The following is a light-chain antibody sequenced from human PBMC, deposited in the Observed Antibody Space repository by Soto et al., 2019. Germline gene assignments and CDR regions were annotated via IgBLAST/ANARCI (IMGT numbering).Light chain of an antibody. CDR1: NSDVGSYNL. V-gene: IGLV2-23*02. CDR2: EVT. Sequence: QSVLTQPASVSGSPRQSITISCTGTNSDVGSYNLVSWFQQHPGKAPKLVIYEVTKRPSGVSDRFSGSKSGNTASLTISGLQAEDEADYYCFSYAGDSVYVXGTGTKVTVL. J-gene: IGLJ1*01. CDR3: FSYAGDSVYV.